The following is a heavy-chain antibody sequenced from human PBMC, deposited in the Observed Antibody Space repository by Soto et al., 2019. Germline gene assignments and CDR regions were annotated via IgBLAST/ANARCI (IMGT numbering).Heavy chain of an antibody. CDR3: ARDLTMVRGVIIVLSHYYGMDV. J-gene: IGHJ6*02. Sequence: GGSLRLSCAASGFTFSSYSMNWVRQAPGKGLEWVSYISSSSSTIYYADSVKGRFTISRDNAKNSLYLQMNSLRDEDTAVYYCARDLTMVRGVIIVLSHYYGMDVWGQGTTVTVSS. CDR1: GFTFSSYS. V-gene: IGHV3-48*02. D-gene: IGHD3-10*01. CDR2: ISSSSSTI.